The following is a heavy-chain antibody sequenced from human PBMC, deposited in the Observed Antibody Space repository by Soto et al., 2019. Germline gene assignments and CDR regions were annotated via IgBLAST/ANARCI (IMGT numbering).Heavy chain of an antibody. CDR1: GYTLTSHG. D-gene: IGHD2-15*01. J-gene: IGHJ5*02. Sequence: GASVKVSCKASGYTLTSHGISWVRQAPGQGLEWMGWISTYNGNTNYAQKLQGRVTMTTDTSTSTAYMELRSLRSDDTAVYYCARGFRVAATRWWFDPWGQGTLVTVSS. V-gene: IGHV1-18*01. CDR3: ARGFRVAATRWWFDP. CDR2: ISTYNGNT.